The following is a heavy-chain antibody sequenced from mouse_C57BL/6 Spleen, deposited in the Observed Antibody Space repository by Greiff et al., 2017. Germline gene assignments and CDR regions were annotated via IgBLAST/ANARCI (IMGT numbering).Heavy chain of an antibody. V-gene: IGHV1-55*01. CDR3: ARAPFNNGNYLYYAMDY. CDR2: IYPGSGST. J-gene: IGHJ4*01. Sequence: QVQLQQSGAELVKPGASVKMSCKASGYTFTSYWITWVKQRPGQGLEWIGDIYPGSGSTNYNEKFKSKATLTVDTSSSTAYMQLSSLTSEDSAVYYCARAPFNNGNYLYYAMDYWGQGTSVTVSS. CDR1: GYTFTSYW. D-gene: IGHD2-1*01.